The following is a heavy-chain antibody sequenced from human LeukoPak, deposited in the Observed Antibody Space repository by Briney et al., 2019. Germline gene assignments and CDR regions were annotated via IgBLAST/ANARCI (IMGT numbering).Heavy chain of an antibody. Sequence: SETLSLTCTVSGGSISSSSYYWGWIRQPPGKGLEWIGSIYYSGSTYYNPSLKSRVTISVDTSKNQFSLKLSSVTAADTAVYYCARHEAGFDLWGRGTLVTLSS. CDR2: IYYSGST. CDR3: ARHEAGFDL. V-gene: IGHV4-39*01. CDR1: GGSISSSSYY. J-gene: IGHJ2*01.